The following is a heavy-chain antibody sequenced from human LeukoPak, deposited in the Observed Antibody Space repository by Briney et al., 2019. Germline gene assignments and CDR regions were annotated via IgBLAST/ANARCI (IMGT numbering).Heavy chain of an antibody. D-gene: IGHD1/OR15-1a*01. J-gene: IGHJ4*02. V-gene: IGHV3-30*18. CDR3: AKINNNDDY. CDR2: ISPDGNLE. CDR1: GFTFTTFG. Sequence: GGSLRLSSAASGFTFTTFGIHWVRQAPGKGLEWVAAISPDGNLEYCTDSVKGRFTISRDNSKNMIYLQMSSLRGEDSALYYCAKINNNDDYWGQGTLVTVSS.